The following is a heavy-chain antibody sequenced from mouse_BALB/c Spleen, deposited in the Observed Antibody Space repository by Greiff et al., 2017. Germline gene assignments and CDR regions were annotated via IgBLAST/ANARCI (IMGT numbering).Heavy chain of an antibody. CDR3: ARSYYDYGWFAY. CDR1: GFTFSSFG. Sequence: EVKVVESGGGLVQPGGSRKLSCAASGFTFSSFGMHWVRQAPEKGLEWVAYISSGSSTIYYADTVKGRFTISRDNPKNTLFLQMTSLRSEDTAMYYCARSYYDYGWFAYWGQGTLVTVSA. J-gene: IGHJ3*01. D-gene: IGHD2-4*01. V-gene: IGHV5-17*02. CDR2: ISSGSSTI.